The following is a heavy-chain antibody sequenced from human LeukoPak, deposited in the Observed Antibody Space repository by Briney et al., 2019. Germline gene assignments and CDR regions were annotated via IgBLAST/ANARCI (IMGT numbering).Heavy chain of an antibody. Sequence: SVKVSCKASGGTFSSYAISWVRQAPGQGLEWMGGIIPIFGTANYAQKFQGRVTITADESTSTAYMELSSLRSEDTAVYYCARVPTVNIYYYYYYIDVWGKGTTVTVSS. V-gene: IGHV1-69*13. CDR2: IIPIFGTA. CDR3: ARVPTVNIYYYYYYIDV. J-gene: IGHJ6*03. CDR1: GGTFSSYA. D-gene: IGHD4-11*01.